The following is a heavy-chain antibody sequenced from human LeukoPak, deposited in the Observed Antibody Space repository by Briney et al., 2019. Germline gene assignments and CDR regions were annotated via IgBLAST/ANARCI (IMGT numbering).Heavy chain of an antibody. CDR3: ARCRNYYGSGSYSFDP. V-gene: IGHV4-4*09. CDR1: GGSISSYY. CDR2: IYTSGST. Sequence: SETLSLTCTVSGGSISSYYWSWIRQPPGKGLEWIGYIYTSGSTNYNPSLKSRVTISVDTSKNQFSLKLSSVTAADTAVYYCARCRNYYGSGSYSFDPWGQETLVAVSS. J-gene: IGHJ5*02. D-gene: IGHD3-10*01.